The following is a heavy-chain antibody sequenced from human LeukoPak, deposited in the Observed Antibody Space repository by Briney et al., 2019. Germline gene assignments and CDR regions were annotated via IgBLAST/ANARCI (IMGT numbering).Heavy chain of an antibody. CDR3: ARDPTTGIV. D-gene: IGHD1-26*01. Sequence: GGSLRLSCAASGFTFSGFAMDWVRQAPGKGLEWVSYISSSSSTIYYADSVKGRFTISRDNARNSLYLQMNSLRAEDTAVYYCARDPTTGIVWGQGTLVTVSS. V-gene: IGHV3-48*01. CDR1: GFTFSGFA. J-gene: IGHJ4*02. CDR2: ISSSSSTI.